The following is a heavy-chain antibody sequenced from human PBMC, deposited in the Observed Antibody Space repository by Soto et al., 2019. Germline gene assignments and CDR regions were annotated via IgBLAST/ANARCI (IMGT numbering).Heavy chain of an antibody. CDR1: GGCISSYY. Sequence: LSVTCTVSGGCISSYYWSWIRQPAGKGLEWIGRIYTSGSTNYNPSLKSRVTMSVDTSKNQFSLKLSSVTAADTAVYYCARDVTGGFYGMDVWGQGTTVTVSS. D-gene: IGHD2-8*02. CDR3: ARDVTGGFYGMDV. V-gene: IGHV4-4*07. J-gene: IGHJ6*02. CDR2: IYTSGST.